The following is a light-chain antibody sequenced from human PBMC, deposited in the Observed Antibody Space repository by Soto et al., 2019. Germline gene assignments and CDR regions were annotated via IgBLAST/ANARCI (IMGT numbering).Light chain of an antibody. CDR3: QQYNTMGWT. CDR1: QSISSW. CDR2: KAS. V-gene: IGKV1-5*03. Sequence: DIQMTQSPSTLSASVGDRVTITCRASQSISSWLAWYQQKPGKAPKLLIYKASSLESGVPSRFSGSGSGTEFTLTISSLQPDDFETYYCQQYNTMGWTFGQGTKVEIK. J-gene: IGKJ1*01.